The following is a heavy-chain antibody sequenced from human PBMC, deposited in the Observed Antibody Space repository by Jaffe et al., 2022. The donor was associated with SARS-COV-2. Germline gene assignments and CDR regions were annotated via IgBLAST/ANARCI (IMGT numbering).Heavy chain of an antibody. J-gene: IGHJ3*02. D-gene: IGHD2-8*01. CDR2: ISYDGSNK. CDR1: GFTFSSYA. V-gene: IGHV3-30-3*01. CDR3: ARDNDKAYHPNAFDI. Sequence: QVQLVESGGGVVQPGRSLRLSCAASGFTFSSYAMHWVRQAPGKGLEWVAVISYDGSNKYYADSVKGRFTISRDNSKNTLYLQMNSLRAEDTAVYYCARDNDKAYHPNAFDIWGQGTMVTVSS.